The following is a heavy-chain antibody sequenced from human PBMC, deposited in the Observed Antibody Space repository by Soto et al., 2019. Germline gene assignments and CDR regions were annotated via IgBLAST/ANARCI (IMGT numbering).Heavy chain of an antibody. CDR3: ARDMKEYYDFWSGSRYYYYYYYMDV. Sequence: ASVKVSCKASGYTFTSYAMHWVRQAPGQRLEWMGWINAGNGNTKYSQKFQGRVTITRDTSASTAYMELSSLRSEDTAVYYCARDMKEYYDFWSGSRYYYYYYYMDVWGKGTTVTVSS. CDR2: INAGNGNT. D-gene: IGHD3-3*01. CDR1: GYTFTSYA. J-gene: IGHJ6*03. V-gene: IGHV1-3*01.